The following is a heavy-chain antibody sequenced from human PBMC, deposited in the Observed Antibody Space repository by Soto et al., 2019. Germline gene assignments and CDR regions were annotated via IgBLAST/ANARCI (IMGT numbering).Heavy chain of an antibody. V-gene: IGHV4-59*01. CDR3: ARGVVYYYYGMDV. J-gene: IGHJ6*02. CDR2: IYYSGST. Sequence: PSETLSLTCTVSGGSISSYYWSWIRQPPGKGLEWIGYIYYSGSTNYNPSLKSRVTISVDTSKNQFSLKLSSVTAADTAVYYCARGVVYYYYGMDVWGQGTTVTVS. D-gene: IGHD2-15*01. CDR1: GGSISSYY.